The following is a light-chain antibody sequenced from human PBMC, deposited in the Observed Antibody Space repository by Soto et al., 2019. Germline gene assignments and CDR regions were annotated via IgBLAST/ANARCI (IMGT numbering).Light chain of an antibody. CDR3: GAWDSSLSVGV. J-gene: IGLJ3*02. CDR1: TANIGMNY. V-gene: IGLV1-51*02. CDR2: ENN. Sequence: QSVLTQPPSVSAAPGQKVIISCSGSTANIGMNYVSWYQQFPGTAPKLLIYENNKTPSGIPDRYSGSTSATSATLGITGLQAGDEAVYYCGAWDSSLSVGVFGGGTKLTVL.